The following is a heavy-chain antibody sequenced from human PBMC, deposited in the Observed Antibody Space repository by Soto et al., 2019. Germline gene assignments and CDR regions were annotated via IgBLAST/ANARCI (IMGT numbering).Heavy chain of an antibody. D-gene: IGHD6-13*01. V-gene: IGHV1-69*02. Sequence: QVQLVQSGAEVKKPGSSVKVSCKASGGTFSSYTISWVRQAPGQGLEWMGRIIPILGIANYAQKFRGRVTITADKSTSTAYMELSSLRSEDTAVYYCARGRGIAAAGTRGGFDYWGQGTLVTVSS. CDR2: IIPILGIA. CDR1: GGTFSSYT. J-gene: IGHJ4*02. CDR3: ARGRGIAAAGTRGGFDY.